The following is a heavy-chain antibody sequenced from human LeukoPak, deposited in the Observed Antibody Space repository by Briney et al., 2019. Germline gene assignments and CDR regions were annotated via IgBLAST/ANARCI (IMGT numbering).Heavy chain of an antibody. J-gene: IGHJ4*02. CDR3: AKFDGIITFGGVIVIAAGYFDY. Sequence: PGGSLRLSCAASGFTFSSYAMSWVRQAPGKGLEWASAISRSGGSTYYADSVKGRFTISRDNSKNTLYLQMNSLRAEDTAVYYCAKFDGIITFGGVIVIAAGYFDYWGQGTLVTVSS. CDR1: GFTFSSYA. D-gene: IGHD3-16*02. CDR2: ISRSGGST. V-gene: IGHV3-23*01.